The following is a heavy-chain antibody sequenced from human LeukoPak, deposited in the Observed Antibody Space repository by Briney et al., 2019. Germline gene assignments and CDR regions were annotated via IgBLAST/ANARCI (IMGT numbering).Heavy chain of an antibody. CDR2: IIPIFGTA. Sequence: SVKVSCKASGGTFSSYAISWVRQAPGQGLEWMGGIIPIFGTANYAQKFQGRVTITADASTSTAYMELVSLTSDDTAVYYCARDPLRSSWSTYNNAMDVWGQGTTVTVS. CDR1: GGTFSSYA. V-gene: IGHV1-69*13. CDR3: ARDPLRSSWSTYNNAMDV. J-gene: IGHJ6*02. D-gene: IGHD6-13*01.